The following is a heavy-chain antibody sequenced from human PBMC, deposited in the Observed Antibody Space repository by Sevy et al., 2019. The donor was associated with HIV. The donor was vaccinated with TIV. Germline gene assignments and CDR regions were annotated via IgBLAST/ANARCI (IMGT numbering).Heavy chain of an antibody. CDR1: GFTFSDYY. Sequence: GGSLRLSCAASGFTFSDYYMSWIRQAPRKGLEWVSYISSSSSTIYYADSVKGRFTISRDNAKNSLYLQMNSLRAEDTAVYYCARDGGPTYYYDSSGYSDAFDIWGQGTMVTVSS. CDR2: ISSSSSTI. V-gene: IGHV3-11*01. D-gene: IGHD3-22*01. J-gene: IGHJ3*02. CDR3: ARDGGPTYYYDSSGYSDAFDI.